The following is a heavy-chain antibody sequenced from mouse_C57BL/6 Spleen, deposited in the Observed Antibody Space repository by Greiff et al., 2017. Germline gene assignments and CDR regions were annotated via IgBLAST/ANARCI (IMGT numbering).Heavy chain of an antibody. D-gene: IGHD2-2*01. CDR3: AISLNGSCYFGV. CDR1: GYTFTTYP. CDR2: FHPYNDDT. Sequence: QVQLKQSGAELVKPGASVKMSCKASGYTFTTYPIEWMKQNHGKSLEWIGNFHPYNDDTKYNEKFKGKATLTVKKSSSTVYLELSRLPSDDSAVYDCAISLNGSCYFGVWGTGTTVTVAS. J-gene: IGHJ1*03. V-gene: IGHV1-47*01.